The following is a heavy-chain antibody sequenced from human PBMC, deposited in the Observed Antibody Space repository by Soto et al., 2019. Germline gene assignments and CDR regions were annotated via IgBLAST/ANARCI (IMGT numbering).Heavy chain of an antibody. CDR3: GKGPSRGGWYGFFPH. CDR1: GFIFSDYA. J-gene: IGHJ1*01. V-gene: IGHV3-64D*06. Sequence: QSGGSLRLSCSASGFIFSDYAMHWVRLTPGKGLEFVSAISNNGGSTNDAPSVWGRFTISRDNSKNTVYLEMSSLRVEDTAIYYCGKGPSRGGWYGFFPHWGQGTVVTVSS. CDR2: ISNNGGST. D-gene: IGHD6-19*01.